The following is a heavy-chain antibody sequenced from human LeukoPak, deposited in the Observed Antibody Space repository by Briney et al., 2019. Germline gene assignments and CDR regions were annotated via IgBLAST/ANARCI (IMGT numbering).Heavy chain of an antibody. J-gene: IGHJ6*03. D-gene: IGHD1-20*01. Sequence: GGSLRLSCAASGFTFSDYYMSWIRQAPGKGLEWVSYISSSGSTIYYADSVKGRFTISRDNSKNTLYLQMNSLRAEDTAVYYCAKDQKSYNWNDGVGYYYYYMDVWGKGTTVTVSS. V-gene: IGHV3-11*01. CDR1: GFTFSDYY. CDR3: AKDQKSYNWNDGVGYYYYYMDV. CDR2: ISSSGSTI.